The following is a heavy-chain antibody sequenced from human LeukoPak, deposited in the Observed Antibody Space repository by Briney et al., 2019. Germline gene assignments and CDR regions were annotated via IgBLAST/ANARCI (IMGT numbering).Heavy chain of an antibody. CDR2: ISSSSSYI. V-gene: IGHV3-21*01. Sequence: GGSLRLSCTTSGFTFGDFAVSWVRQAPGKGLEWVSSISSSSSYIYYADSVKGRFTISRDNAKNSLYLQMNSLRAEDTAVYYCARDIAARSYYYYMDVWGKGTTVTVSS. CDR1: GFTFGDFA. J-gene: IGHJ6*03. D-gene: IGHD6-6*01. CDR3: ARDIAARSYYYYMDV.